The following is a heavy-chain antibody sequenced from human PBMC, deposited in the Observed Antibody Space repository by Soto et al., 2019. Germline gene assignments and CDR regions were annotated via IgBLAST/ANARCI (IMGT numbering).Heavy chain of an antibody. J-gene: IGHJ4*02. Sequence: EVQLLESGGGLVQPGGSLRLSCAASGFTFSSYAMSWVRQAPGKGLEWVSAISGSGGSTYYADSVKGRFTISRDNSKNTLYLQMNSLRAEDTPVYYCAKDLGPGFCSGGSCYWSYFDYWGQGTLVTVSS. D-gene: IGHD2-15*01. CDR3: AKDLGPGFCSGGSCYWSYFDY. CDR1: GFTFSSYA. V-gene: IGHV3-23*01. CDR2: ISGSGGST.